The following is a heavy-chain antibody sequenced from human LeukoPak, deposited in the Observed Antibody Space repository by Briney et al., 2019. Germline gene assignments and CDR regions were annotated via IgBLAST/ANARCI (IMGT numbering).Heavy chain of an antibody. V-gene: IGHV3-30-3*01. CDR1: GFTFSSYV. CDR3: GREEGSCSGGSCSFDY. Sequence: PGRSLRLSCAASGFTFSSYVMYWVRQAPGKGLEWVAVISYDGCNKYYADSVKGRVTISRDKSKNTLYVQMNSLRPEDTAVYYCGREEGSCSGGSCSFDYWGQGTAVTVSS. CDR2: ISYDGCNK. J-gene: IGHJ4*02. D-gene: IGHD2-15*01.